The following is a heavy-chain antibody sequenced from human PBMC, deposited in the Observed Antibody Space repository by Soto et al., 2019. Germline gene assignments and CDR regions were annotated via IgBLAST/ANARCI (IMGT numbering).Heavy chain of an antibody. CDR1: GGYSSIGGFY. Sequence: TLSRTGTVSGGYSSIGGFYMSWIRQHPGKGREWIGHIYYSGSTYYNPSLKSRVTISVETSKNQFHLKMSSVTDADTAVYYWASSCSGSDYWGQGTLVTVSS. J-gene: IGHJ4*02. CDR3: ASSCSGSDY. V-gene: IGHV4-31*03. CDR2: IYYSGST. D-gene: IGHD2-15*01.